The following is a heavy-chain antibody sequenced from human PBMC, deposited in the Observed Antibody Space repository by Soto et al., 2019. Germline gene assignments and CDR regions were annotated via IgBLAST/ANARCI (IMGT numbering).Heavy chain of an antibody. J-gene: IGHJ4*02. D-gene: IGHD3-22*01. V-gene: IGHV3-11*01. CDR1: GFTFSDYY. Sequence: QVQLVESGGGFVQTSGSLTLACGGSGFTFSDYYMSWVRQAPGKGLEWVAYISSSGNTIYYADSVKGRFTISRDNAKNSVFLQMSNLRAEDTALYFCAKMSSENYYDPAFSWGQGTLVTVSS. CDR3: AKMSSENYYDPAFS. CDR2: ISSSGNTI.